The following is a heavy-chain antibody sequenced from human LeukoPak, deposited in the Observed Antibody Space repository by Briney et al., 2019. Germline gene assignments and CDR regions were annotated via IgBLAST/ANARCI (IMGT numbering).Heavy chain of an antibody. Sequence: GGSLRLSCAASGFTFSTFAMIWVRQAPGKGLEWVSAISGSSGSTSYADSVKGRFTISRDNSKNTVYLQMNSLRAEDTAVYYCAKDSSFFDYWGQGTLVTVSS. V-gene: IGHV3-23*01. CDR2: ISGSSGST. CDR1: GFTFSTFA. J-gene: IGHJ4*02. CDR3: AKDSSFFDY.